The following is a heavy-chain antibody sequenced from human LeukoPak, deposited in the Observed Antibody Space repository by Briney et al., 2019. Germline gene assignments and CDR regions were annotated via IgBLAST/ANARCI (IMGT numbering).Heavy chain of an antibody. CDR3: ARDYLRDYYYYMDV. J-gene: IGHJ6*03. CDR2: IYSGGST. CDR1: GFTFSSYA. D-gene: IGHD3-16*01. Sequence: GSLRLSCAASGFTFSSYAMSWVRQAPGKGLEWVSVIYSGGSTYYADSVKGRFTISRDNSKNTLYLQMNSLRAEDTAVYCCARDYLRDYYYYMDVWGKGTTVTVSS. V-gene: IGHV3-66*02.